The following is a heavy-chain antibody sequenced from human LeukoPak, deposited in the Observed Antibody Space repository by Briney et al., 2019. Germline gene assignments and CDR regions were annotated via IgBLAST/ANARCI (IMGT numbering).Heavy chain of an antibody. J-gene: IGHJ4*02. CDR3: ARDLAYSRLDY. V-gene: IGHV3-7*01. CDR1: GFPFSSYW. D-gene: IGHD5-18*01. Sequence: PGGSLRLSCVASGFPFSSYWMTWVRQAPGKGLEWVANIKQDGSKKSYVDSVKGRFTISRDNAKNSLYLQMNSLRVEDTAFYYCARDLAYSRLDYWGQGMLVTVSS. CDR2: IKQDGSKK.